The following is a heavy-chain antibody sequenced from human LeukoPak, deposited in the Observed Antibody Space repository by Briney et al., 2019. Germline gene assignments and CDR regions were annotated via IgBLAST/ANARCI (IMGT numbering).Heavy chain of an antibody. CDR2: FDPEDGET. J-gene: IGHJ6*03. V-gene: IGHV1-24*01. CDR3: ATAPRVYDSSGYYDLYMDA. D-gene: IGHD3-22*01. CDR1: GYTLTELS. Sequence: ASVKVSCKVSGYTLTELSMHWVRQAPGKGLEWMGGFDPEDGETIYAQKFQGRVTMTEDTSTDTAYMELSSLRSEDTAVYYCATAPRVYDSSGYYDLYMDAWGKGTTVTVSS.